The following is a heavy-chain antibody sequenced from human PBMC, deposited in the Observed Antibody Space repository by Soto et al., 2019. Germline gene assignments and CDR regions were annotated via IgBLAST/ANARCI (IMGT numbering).Heavy chain of an antibody. CDR2: INPNSGGT. CDR1: GYTFTGYY. Sequence: QVQLVQSGAEVKKPGASVKVSCKASGYTFTGYYMHWVRQAPGQGLEWMGWINPNSGGTNYAQKFQGWVTMTRDTSISKAYMELSRRRSDDTAVYYCARGGEQQLVFNWFDPWGQGTLVTVSS. D-gene: IGHD6-13*01. J-gene: IGHJ5*02. CDR3: ARGGEQQLVFNWFDP. V-gene: IGHV1-2*04.